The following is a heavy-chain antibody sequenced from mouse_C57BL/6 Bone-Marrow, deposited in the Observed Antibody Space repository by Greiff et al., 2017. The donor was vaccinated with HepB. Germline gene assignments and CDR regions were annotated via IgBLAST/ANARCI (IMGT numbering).Heavy chain of an antibody. Sequence: VKLQQPGAELVKPGASVKLSCKASGYTFTSYWMHWVKQRPGQGLEWIGMIHPNSGSTNYNEKFKSKATLTVDKSSSTAYMQLSSLTSEDSAVYYCARRNYSNYEAWFAYWGQGTLVTVSA. CDR2: IHPNSGST. J-gene: IGHJ3*01. D-gene: IGHD2-5*01. CDR3: ARRNYSNYEAWFAY. V-gene: IGHV1-64*01. CDR1: GYTFTSYW.